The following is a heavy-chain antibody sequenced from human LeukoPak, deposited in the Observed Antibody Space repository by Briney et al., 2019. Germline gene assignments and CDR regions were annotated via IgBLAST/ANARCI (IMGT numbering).Heavy chain of an antibody. D-gene: IGHD1-26*01. Sequence: ASAKVSCKASGYTFTGYYMHWVRQAPGQGLEWMGRINPNSGGTNYAQKFQGRVTMTRDTSISTAYMELSRLRSDDTAVYYCARDLVGAASIYYYYGMDVWGQGTTVTVSS. J-gene: IGHJ6*02. CDR2: INPNSGGT. V-gene: IGHV1-2*06. CDR3: ARDLVGAASIYYYYGMDV. CDR1: GYTFTGYY.